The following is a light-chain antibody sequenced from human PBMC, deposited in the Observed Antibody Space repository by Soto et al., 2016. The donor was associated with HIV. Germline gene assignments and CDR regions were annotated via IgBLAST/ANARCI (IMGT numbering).Light chain of an antibody. Sequence: DIVMTQSPLTLAVTPGEPASISCRSSQSLLHSNGYHYLTWYLQKPGQSPRLLISLGSTRASRAPDRFSGSGSGTDFTLKISTVEADDIGMYYCMQALQIPLTFGQGTRLEIK. V-gene: IGKV2-28*01. CDR2: LGS. CDR1: QSLLHSNGYHY. CDR3: MQALQIPLT. J-gene: IGKJ5*01.